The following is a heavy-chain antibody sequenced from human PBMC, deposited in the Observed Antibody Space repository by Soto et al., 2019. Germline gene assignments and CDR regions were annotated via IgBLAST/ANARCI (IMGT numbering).Heavy chain of an antibody. Sequence: GGSLRLSCAASGFTFSSYSMNWVRQAPGKGLEWVSSISSSSSYIYYADSVKGRFTISRDNAKNSLYLQMNSLRAEDTAVYYCARDGVVVPAAPGMDVWGKGTTVTVSS. CDR2: ISSSSSYI. V-gene: IGHV3-21*01. J-gene: IGHJ6*03. CDR3: ARDGVVVPAAPGMDV. D-gene: IGHD2-2*01. CDR1: GFTFSSYS.